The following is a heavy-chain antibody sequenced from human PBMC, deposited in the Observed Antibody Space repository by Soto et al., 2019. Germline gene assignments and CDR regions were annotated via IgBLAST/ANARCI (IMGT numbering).Heavy chain of an antibody. Sequence: QVQLVQSGAEVKKPGASVKVSCKASGYTFTSYGISWVRQAPGQGLEWMGWISDYNGNTNYAQKLQGRVTMTTYTSTSTAYMEVRSVRSDDTAVYYWARVNYYDSSGYWSGWFDPWGQGSLVTVSS. CDR3: ARVNYYDSSGYWSGWFDP. V-gene: IGHV1-18*01. D-gene: IGHD3-22*01. CDR1: GYTFTSYG. J-gene: IGHJ5*02. CDR2: ISDYNGNT.